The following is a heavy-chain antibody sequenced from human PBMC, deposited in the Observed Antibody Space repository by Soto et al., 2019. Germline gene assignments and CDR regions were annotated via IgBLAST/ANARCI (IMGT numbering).Heavy chain of an antibody. CDR2: ISGSGGST. Sequence: EVQLLESGGGLVQPGGSLRLSCAASGFTFSSYAMSWVRQAPGKGLEWVSAISGSGGSTYYADSVKGRFTISRDNSKNTLYLQMNSLGAEDRAVYYCAKGASWYDYGMDVWGQGTTVTVSS. CDR3: AKGASWYDYGMDV. D-gene: IGHD2-15*01. CDR1: GFTFSSYA. V-gene: IGHV3-23*01. J-gene: IGHJ6*02.